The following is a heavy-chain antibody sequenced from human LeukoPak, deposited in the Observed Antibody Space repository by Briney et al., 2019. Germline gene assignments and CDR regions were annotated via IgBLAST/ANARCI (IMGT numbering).Heavy chain of an antibody. J-gene: IGHJ3*02. CDR3: ARDCGSTSCYNDAFDI. CDR2: IYTSGST. D-gene: IGHD2-2*02. V-gene: IGHV4-4*07. Sequence: SETLSLTCTVSGGSISSYYWSWIRQPAGKGLEWIGRIYTSGSTNYNPSLKSRVTMSVDTSKNQCSLKLSSVTAADTAVYYCARDCGSTSCYNDAFDIWGQGTMVTVSS. CDR1: GGSISSYY.